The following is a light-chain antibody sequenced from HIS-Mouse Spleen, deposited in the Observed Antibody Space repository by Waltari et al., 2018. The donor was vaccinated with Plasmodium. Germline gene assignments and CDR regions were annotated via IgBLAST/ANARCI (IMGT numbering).Light chain of an antibody. V-gene: IGKV1-5*03. J-gene: IGKJ1*01. CDR2: KAS. Sequence: DIQMTQSPSTLSASVGDRVTITCRASQSISSWLAWYQQKPGKAPKLLIYKASSLESGVPSRLSGSGSGTEFILTISSLQPDDFATYYCQQYNSYWTFGQGTKVEIK. CDR1: QSISSW. CDR3: QQYNSYWT.